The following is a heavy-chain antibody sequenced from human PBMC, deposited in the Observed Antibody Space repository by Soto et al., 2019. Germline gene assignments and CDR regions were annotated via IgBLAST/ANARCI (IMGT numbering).Heavy chain of an antibody. D-gene: IGHD3-22*01. V-gene: IGHV3-23*01. CDR1: GFTFSSYA. J-gene: IGHJ4*02. Sequence: XESLRLSCAASGFTFSSYAMSWVRQAPGKGLEWVSAISGSGGSTYYADSVKGRFTISRDNSKNTLYLQMNSLRAEDTAVYYCAKIDSSGPFDYWGQGTLVTVSS. CDR2: ISGSGGST. CDR3: AKIDSSGPFDY.